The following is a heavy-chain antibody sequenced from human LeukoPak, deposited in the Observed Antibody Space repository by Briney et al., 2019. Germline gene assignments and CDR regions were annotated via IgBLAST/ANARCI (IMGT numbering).Heavy chain of an antibody. J-gene: IGHJ4*02. CDR3: ARDSGSYPWFDY. CDR2: IYYSGST. D-gene: IGHD1-26*01. V-gene: IGHV4-59*01. Sequence: SETLSLTCTVSGGSISSYYWSWIRQPPGKGLEWIGYIYYSGSTNYNPSLKSRVTISVDTSKNQFSLKLSSVTAAGTAVYYCARDSGSYPWFDYWGQGTLVTVSS. CDR1: GGSISSYY.